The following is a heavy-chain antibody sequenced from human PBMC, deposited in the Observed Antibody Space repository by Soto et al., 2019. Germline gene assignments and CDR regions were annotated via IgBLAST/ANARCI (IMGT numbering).Heavy chain of an antibody. D-gene: IGHD1-26*01. CDR1: GYTFTASY. J-gene: IGHJ3*02. CDR2: IDPSGGST. CDR3: ARDSGHYSRSDAFDK. V-gene: IGHV1-46*01. Sequence: QVQLVQSGAEVKKPGASVKVSCKASGYTFTASYMHWVRQAPGQGLEWMGIIDPSGGSTSYSQKFQGKVTMTMDTSTSTVYMELNSLRSEDTAVFYCARDSGHYSRSDAFDKWGQGTMVTVSS.